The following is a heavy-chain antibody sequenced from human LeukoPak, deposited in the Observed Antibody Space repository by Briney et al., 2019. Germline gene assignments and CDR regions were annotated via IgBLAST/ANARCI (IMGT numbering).Heavy chain of an antibody. J-gene: IGHJ4*02. CDR2: TYYRSKWYN. D-gene: IGHD3-22*01. CDR1: GDSVSSNSAA. Sequence: SQTLSLTCAISGDSVSSNSAAWNWIRQSPSRGLEWLGRTYYRSKWYNDYAASVRSRITINPDTSNNQFALQLKSVTPEGTAVYYCARGDSGYIDYWGQGTLVTVSS. CDR3: ARGDSGYIDY. V-gene: IGHV6-1*01.